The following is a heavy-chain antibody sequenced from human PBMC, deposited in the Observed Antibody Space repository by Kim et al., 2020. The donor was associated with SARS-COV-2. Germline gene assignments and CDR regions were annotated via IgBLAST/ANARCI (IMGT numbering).Heavy chain of an antibody. J-gene: IGHJ5*02. V-gene: IGHV1-2*05. CDR3: ARSRVAAAGGGFDP. D-gene: IGHD6-13*01. Sequence: AQKFQGRVTMTRDTSISTAYMELSRLRSDDTVVYYCARSRVAAAGGGFDPWGQGTLVTVSS.